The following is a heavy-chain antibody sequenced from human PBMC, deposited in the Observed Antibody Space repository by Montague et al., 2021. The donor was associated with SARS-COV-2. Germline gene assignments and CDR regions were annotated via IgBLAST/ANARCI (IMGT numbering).Heavy chain of an antibody. CDR3: ATELPGYYDDSGYYSAFDH. CDR2: IKQDGSQK. CDR1: GFTFSAFW. V-gene: IGHV3-7*05. D-gene: IGHD3-22*01. Sequence: SLRLSCAASGFTFSAFWMTWVRQAPGKGLEWVANIKQDGSQKYYLESVKGRFTISRDNAQNSLHLQMNTLRLEDTAVYYRATELPGYYDDSGYYSAFDHWGQGTLVSVSS. J-gene: IGHJ4*02.